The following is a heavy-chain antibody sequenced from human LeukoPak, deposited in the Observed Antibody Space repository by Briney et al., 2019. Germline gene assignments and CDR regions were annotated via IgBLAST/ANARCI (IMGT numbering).Heavy chain of an antibody. V-gene: IGHV3-15*01. D-gene: IGHD1-20*01. CDR2: IKSKTDGGTT. J-gene: IGHJ5*02. CDR3: TTDRRGRFDYNWKRYNWFDP. Sequence: PGGSLRLSCAASGFTFSNAWMSWVRQAPGKGLEWVGRIKSKTDGGTTDYAAPVKGRFTISRDDSKNTLYLQMNSLKTEDTAVYYCTTDRRGRFDYNWKRYNWFDPWGQGTLVTVSS. CDR1: GFTFSNAW.